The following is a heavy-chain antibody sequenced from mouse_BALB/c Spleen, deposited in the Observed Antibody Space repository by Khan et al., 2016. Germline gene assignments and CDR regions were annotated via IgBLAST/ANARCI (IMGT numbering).Heavy chain of an antibody. J-gene: IGHJ3*01. CDR1: GYTFTSYW. V-gene: IGHV1S81*02. CDR2: INPSNGRT. CDR3: ARSLYDYDGAY. Sequence: QVQLQQPGAELVKPGASVKLSCKASGYTFTSYWMHWVKQRPGQGLEWIGEINPSNGRTNYNAKFKSKTTLTVDKSSNTAYMQLSSLTSEDSAVSCCARSLYDYDGAYWGQGTLVTVSA. D-gene: IGHD2-4*01.